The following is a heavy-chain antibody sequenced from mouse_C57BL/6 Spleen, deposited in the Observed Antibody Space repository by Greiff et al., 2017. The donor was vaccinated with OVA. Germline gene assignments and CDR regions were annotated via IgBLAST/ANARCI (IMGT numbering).Heavy chain of an antibody. V-gene: IGHV1-18*01. D-gene: IGHD1-1*01. CDR3: ERLRSTTVEGYFDY. CDR1: GYTFTDYN. Sequence: VQLQQSGPELVKPGASVKIPCKASGYTFTDYNMDWVKQSHGKSLEWIGDINPNNGGTIYNQKFKGKATLTVDKSASTAYMELRSLTSEDTAVYYCERLRSTTVEGYFDYWGQGTTLTVSS. J-gene: IGHJ2*01. CDR2: INPNNGGT.